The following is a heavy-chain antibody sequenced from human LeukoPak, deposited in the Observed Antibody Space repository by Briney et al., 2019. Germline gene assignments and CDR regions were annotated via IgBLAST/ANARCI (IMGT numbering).Heavy chain of an antibody. CDR3: AELGITMIGGV. J-gene: IGHJ6*04. V-gene: IGHV3-21*01. Sequence: GGSLRLSCAASGFIFSTYSMNWVRQAPGKVLEWISPITSSSVYIYYADSVRGRFTISRDNAKNSLYLQMNSLRAEGTAVYYCAELGITMIGGVWGKGTTVTISS. CDR1: GFIFSTYS. D-gene: IGHD3-10*02. CDR2: ITSSSVYI.